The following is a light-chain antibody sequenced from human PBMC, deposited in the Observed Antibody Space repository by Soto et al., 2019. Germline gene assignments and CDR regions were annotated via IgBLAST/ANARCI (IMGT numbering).Light chain of an antibody. CDR1: QSVSRN. CDR3: QQYNNWPPWT. Sequence: EIVMTQSSATLSVSPGERATLSCRASQSVSRNLAWYQHKPGQTPRLLIYGASTRATGIPDRFSGSGSGTEFTLTISSLQSEDFALYYCQQYNNWPPWTFGQGTKVEIQ. CDR2: GAS. J-gene: IGKJ1*01. V-gene: IGKV3-15*01.